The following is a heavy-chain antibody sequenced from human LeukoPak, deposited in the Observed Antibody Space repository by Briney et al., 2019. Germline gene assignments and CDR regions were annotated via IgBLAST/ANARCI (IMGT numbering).Heavy chain of an antibody. CDR1: GFSFSSYA. Sequence: LTGASLRLSCAASGFSFSSYAMSWVRQPPRKGLEWVSAISGSGGSTYYADSVKGRFTISRDNSKNTLYLQMNSLRAEDTAVYYCAKEHVVVPAATSDWFDPWGQGTLVTVSS. CDR3: AKEHVVVPAATSDWFDP. V-gene: IGHV3-23*01. J-gene: IGHJ5*02. CDR2: ISGSGGST. D-gene: IGHD2-2*01.